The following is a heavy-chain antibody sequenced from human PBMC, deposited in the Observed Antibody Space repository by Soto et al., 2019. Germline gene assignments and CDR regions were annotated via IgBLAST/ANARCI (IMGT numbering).Heavy chain of an antibody. CDR1: GYSISSGYY. J-gene: IGHJ5*02. V-gene: IGHV4-38-2*02. D-gene: IGHD2-15*01. Sequence: SETLSLTCSVSGYSISSGYYWGCIRQSPGKGVEWIGSIYSCGSTYYDLSLRSRVTISVDTSKNQFSLRLSSLTAADTAVYYCATAPATEAASYNWFDPWGQGTLVTVSS. CDR3: ATAPATEAASYNWFDP. CDR2: IYSCGST.